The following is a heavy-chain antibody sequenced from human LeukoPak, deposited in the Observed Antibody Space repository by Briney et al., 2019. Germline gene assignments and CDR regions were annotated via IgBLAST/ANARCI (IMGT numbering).Heavy chain of an antibody. CDR3: ARCPLPPAPVVVVAATHLYYYGMDV. CDR1: GGTFTSYA. V-gene: IGHV1-69*01. Sequence: SVKVSCKASGGTFTSYAISWVRQAPGQGLEWMGGINPSFGTANYAQKFQGRVTITADESTSTAYMELSRLRSEDTAVYYCARCPLPPAPVVVVAATHLYYYGMDVWGQGTTVTVSS. D-gene: IGHD2-15*01. CDR2: INPSFGTA. J-gene: IGHJ6*02.